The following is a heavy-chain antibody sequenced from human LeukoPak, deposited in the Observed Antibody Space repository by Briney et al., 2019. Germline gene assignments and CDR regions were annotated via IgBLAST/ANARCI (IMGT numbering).Heavy chain of an antibody. J-gene: IGHJ4*02. CDR1: GFIYSSYA. CDR2: ITGSGGGT. V-gene: IGHV3-23*01. Sequence: GGSLRLSYAVFGFIYSSYALSWVRQAPGKGLEWVSGITGSGGGTYYADSVKGRFTISRDSSSRTLFLQMKSLRAEDTATYYWAKEVAAGRMGSDYGGQGILVTVSS. CDR3: AKEVAAGRMGSDY. D-gene: IGHD6-6*01.